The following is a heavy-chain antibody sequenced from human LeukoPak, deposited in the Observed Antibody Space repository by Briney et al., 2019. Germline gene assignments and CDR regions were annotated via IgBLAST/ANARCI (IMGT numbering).Heavy chain of an antibody. CDR2: IIPIFGTA. Sequence: GASVKVSCKASGGTFSSYAISWVRQAPGQGLEWMGGIIPIFGTANYAQKFQGRVTITADESTSTAYMELSSLRSEDTAVYYCARCNHDSSGHWFGMDVWGQGTTVTVSS. CDR3: ARCNHDSSGHWFGMDV. CDR1: GGTFSSYA. V-gene: IGHV1-69*13. J-gene: IGHJ6*02. D-gene: IGHD3-22*01.